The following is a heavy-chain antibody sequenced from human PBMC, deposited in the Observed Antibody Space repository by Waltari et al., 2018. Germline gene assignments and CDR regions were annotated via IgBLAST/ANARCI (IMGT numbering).Heavy chain of an antibody. J-gene: IGHJ4*02. Sequence: QVQLVQSGAEVKKPGASVKVSCKASGYTFTRYYMHWVRQAPGQGLEWMGIINPSGGSTSYAQKFQGRVNMTRDTSTSTVYMELSSLRSEDTAVYYCARGGYGDYGDYGGQGTLVTVSS. CDR1: GYTFTRYY. D-gene: IGHD4-17*01. V-gene: IGHV1-46*01. CDR3: ARGGYGDYGDY. CDR2: INPSGGST.